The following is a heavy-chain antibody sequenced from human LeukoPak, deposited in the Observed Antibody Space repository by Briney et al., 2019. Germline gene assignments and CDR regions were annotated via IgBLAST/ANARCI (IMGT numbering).Heavy chain of an antibody. V-gene: IGHV3-48*03. CDR2: ISSSGSTI. J-gene: IGHJ4*02. D-gene: IGHD3-16*02. CDR1: GFTISSYE. Sequence: GGSLSLTCAASGFTISSYEMNWVRQAPGKGLEWVSYISSSGSTIYYADSVKGRFTVSRDNAKNSLSLQMNSLRAEDTAVYYCARGGRTRYYLDYWGQGTLVTVFS. CDR3: ARGGRTRYYLDY.